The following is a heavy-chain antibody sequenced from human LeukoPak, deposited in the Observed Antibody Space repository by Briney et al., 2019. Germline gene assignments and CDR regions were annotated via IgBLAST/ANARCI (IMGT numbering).Heavy chain of an antibody. CDR1: GDSITCFSGDSITVSY. J-gene: IGHJ4*02. V-gene: IGHV4-59*08. D-gene: IGHD6-19*01. CDR2: ISYSGNT. CDR3: ACLPVAHNNYLDY. Sequence: KASETLSLTCTVSGDSITCFSGDSITVSYWTWIRQPPGKGLEWRGDISYSGNTNYNPSLKSRVTMSVYTSKKKFFLRLPSVTAADTAVYYCACLPVAHNNYLDYWGQGILVTVSS.